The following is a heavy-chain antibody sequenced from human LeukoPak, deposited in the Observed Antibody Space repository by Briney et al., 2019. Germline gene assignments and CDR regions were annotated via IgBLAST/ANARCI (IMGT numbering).Heavy chain of an antibody. CDR1: GFTFSSFW. D-gene: IGHD3-22*01. CDR2: IKQDGSDR. V-gene: IGHV3-7*03. Sequence: GGSLRLSCAASGFTFSSFWMSWVRQAPGKGLEWVANIKQDGSDRYYVDFVKGRFTISRDNAKNSLYLQMNSLRAEDTAVYYCAKDRENNYYDSSGYYLDAFDIWGQGTMVTVSS. J-gene: IGHJ3*02. CDR3: AKDRENNYYDSSGYYLDAFDI.